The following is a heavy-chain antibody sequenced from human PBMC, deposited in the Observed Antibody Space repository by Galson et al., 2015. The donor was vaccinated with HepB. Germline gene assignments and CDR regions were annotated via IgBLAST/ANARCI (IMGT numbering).Heavy chain of an antibody. V-gene: IGHV3-30*03. D-gene: IGHD3-22*01. CDR3: ARDFGDGCPSGFCGFDF. J-gene: IGHJ4*02. Sequence: SLRLSCAAAEFTFRTHRLSWVRQAPGKGLEWVTSMSQHALKKSSSDSVRGRFTISRDNSNNSLCLQMNSLRLEDTAIYYCARDFGDGCPSGFCGFDFWGQGTLVTVTS. CDR1: EFTFRTHR. CDR2: MSQHALKK.